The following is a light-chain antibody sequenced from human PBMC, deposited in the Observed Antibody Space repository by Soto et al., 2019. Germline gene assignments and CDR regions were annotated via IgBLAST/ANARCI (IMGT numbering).Light chain of an antibody. Sequence: TQSPSSLSASVGDRATLSCRASQSVSRTYLAWYQQKPVQAPRLLIYATSSRATGIPDRSSGSGSGTDFTLTISRLEPEDFAVYYCQQYGRSGTFGQGTKV. CDR2: ATS. CDR1: QSVSRTY. V-gene: IGKV3-20*01. J-gene: IGKJ1*01. CDR3: QQYGRSGT.